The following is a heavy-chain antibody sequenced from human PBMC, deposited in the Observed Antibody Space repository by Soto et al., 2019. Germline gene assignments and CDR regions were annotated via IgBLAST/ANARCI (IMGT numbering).Heavy chain of an antibody. CDR1: GGSISSYY. CDR2: IYYSGST. CDR3: ASGSYWGSYYYYGMDV. D-gene: IGHD1-26*01. J-gene: IGHJ6*02. Sequence: NPSETLSLTCTVSGGSISSYYWSWIRQPPGKGLEWIGYIYYSGSTNYNPSLKSRVTISVDTSKNQFSLKLSSVTAADTAVYYCASGSYWGSYYYYGMDVWGQGTTVTVSS. V-gene: IGHV4-59*01.